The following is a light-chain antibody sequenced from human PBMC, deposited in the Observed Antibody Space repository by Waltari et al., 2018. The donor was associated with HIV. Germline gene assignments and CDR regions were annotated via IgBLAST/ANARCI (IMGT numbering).Light chain of an antibody. J-gene: IGLJ2*01. CDR3: SSYGDSLRVL. Sequence: QSALTQPPSASGSLGQSVTISCTGSSSELGAYDYVSWFQQHPHSAPKLLLYEVTRRPSTVSDRFSGSRSGYTAFLTVAGLQPDDEATYFCSSYGDSLRVLFGGGTNVTVL. CDR1: SSELGAYDY. CDR2: EVT. V-gene: IGLV2-8*01.